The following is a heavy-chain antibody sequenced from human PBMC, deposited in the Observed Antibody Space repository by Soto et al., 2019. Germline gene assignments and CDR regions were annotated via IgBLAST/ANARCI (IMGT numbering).Heavy chain of an antibody. J-gene: IGHJ4*02. CDR3: VKSRYYDSSGYLDYYDY. CDR1: EFTFSSYA. CDR2: ISSNGGST. D-gene: IGHD3-22*01. Sequence: PGGSLRLSCSASEFTFSSYAMHWVRQAPGKGLEYVSAISSNGGSTYYADSVKGRFTISRDNFKNTLDLQMSSLRAEDTAVYYCVKSRYYDSSGYLDYYDYWGQGTLVTVSS. V-gene: IGHV3-64D*08.